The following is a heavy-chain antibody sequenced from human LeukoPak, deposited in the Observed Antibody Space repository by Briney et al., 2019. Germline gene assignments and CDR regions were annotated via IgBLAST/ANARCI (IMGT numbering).Heavy chain of an antibody. J-gene: IGHJ4*02. Sequence: GGSLRLSCAASGFTFTSYAMSWVRQAPGKGLEWVSATSGSGGNTYYADSVKGRFTISRDNSKNTLYLQMNSLRAEDTAVYYRAKTVDYYDSSGYYFVDYWGQGTLVTVSS. V-gene: IGHV3-23*01. CDR3: AKTVDYYDSSGYYFVDY. CDR1: GFTFTSYA. D-gene: IGHD3-22*01. CDR2: TSGSGGNT.